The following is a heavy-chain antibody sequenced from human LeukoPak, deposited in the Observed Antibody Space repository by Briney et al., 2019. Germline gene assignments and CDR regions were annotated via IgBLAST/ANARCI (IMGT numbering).Heavy chain of an antibody. CDR2: ISAYNGNT. CDR3: ATGSRLVMVYAIDD. Sequence: ASVKVSCKASGYTFTSYGISWVRQAPGQGLEWMGWISAYNGNTNYAQKLQGRVTMTTDTSTSTAYMELRSLRSDDTAVYYCATGSRLVMVYAIDDWGQGTLVTVSS. D-gene: IGHD2-8*01. V-gene: IGHV1-18*01. CDR1: GYTFTSYG. J-gene: IGHJ4*02.